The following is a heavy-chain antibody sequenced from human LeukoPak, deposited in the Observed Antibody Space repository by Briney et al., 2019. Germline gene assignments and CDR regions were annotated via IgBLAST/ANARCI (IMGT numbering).Heavy chain of an antibody. CDR2: IYYSGST. V-gene: IGHV4-59*08. Sequence: PSVTLSLTCTVSGGSISSYYWSWIRQPPGKGLEWIGYIYYSGSTKYNPSLKSRVAISVDTSKNQFSLKLSSVTAADTAVYYCAGHLPKWGWDYWGQGTLVTVSS. D-gene: IGHD1-26*01. CDR3: AGHLPKWGWDY. CDR1: GGSISSYY. J-gene: IGHJ4*02.